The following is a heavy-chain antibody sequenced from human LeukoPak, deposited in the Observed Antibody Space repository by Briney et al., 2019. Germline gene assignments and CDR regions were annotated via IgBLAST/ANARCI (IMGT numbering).Heavy chain of an antibody. CDR2: MNPNSGNT. J-gene: IGHJ6*03. CDR3: ARVLRCSSTSCYKGPLDYYYHMDV. D-gene: IGHD2-2*02. V-gene: IGHV1-8*03. Sequence: ASVKVSCKASGYTFTSYDINWVRQATGQGLEWMGWMNPNSGNTGYAQKFQGRVTITRNTSISTAYMELSSLRSEDTAVYYCARVLRCSSTSCYKGPLDYYYHMDVWGKGTTVTVSS. CDR1: GYTFTSYD.